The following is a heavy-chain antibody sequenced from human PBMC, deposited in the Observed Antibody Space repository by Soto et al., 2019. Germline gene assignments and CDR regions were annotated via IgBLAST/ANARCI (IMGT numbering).Heavy chain of an antibody. J-gene: IGHJ4*02. CDR2: INAGNGNT. Sequence: ASVKVSCKASGYTFTSYAMHWVRQAPGQRLEWMGWINAGNGNTKYSQKFQGRVTITRDTSASTAYMELSSLRSEDTAVYYCAREENFQWLAYYFDYWGQGTLVTVSS. CDR3: AREENFQWLAYYFDY. V-gene: IGHV1-3*01. D-gene: IGHD6-19*01. CDR1: GYTFTSYA.